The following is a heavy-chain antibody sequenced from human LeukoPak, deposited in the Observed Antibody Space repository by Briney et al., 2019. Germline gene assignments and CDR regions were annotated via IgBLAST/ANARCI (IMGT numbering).Heavy chain of an antibody. CDR2: INHSGST. Sequence: SETLSLTCAVYGGSFSGYYWSWIRQPPGKGLEWIREINHSGSTNYNPSLKSRVTISVDTSKNQFSLKLGSVTAADTAVYYCARGEIVVVPAASYYYHYMDVWGKGTTVTVSS. V-gene: IGHV4-34*01. D-gene: IGHD2-2*01. J-gene: IGHJ6*03. CDR3: ARGEIVVVPAASYYYHYMDV. CDR1: GGSFSGYY.